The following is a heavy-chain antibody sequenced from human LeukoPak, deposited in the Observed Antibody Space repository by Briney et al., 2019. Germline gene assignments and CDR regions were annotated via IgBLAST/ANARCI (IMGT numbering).Heavy chain of an antibody. CDR2: ISSSGSTI. J-gene: IGHJ4*02. CDR3: ARGPGNPTRNDY. V-gene: IGHV3-48*01. CDR1: GFTVSSNY. Sequence: TGGSLRLSCAASGFTVSSNYMSWVRQAPGKGLEWVSYISSSGSTIYYADSVKGRFTISRDNAESSLYLQMNSLRVEDTGVYYCARGPGNPTRNDYWGQGTLVTVSS.